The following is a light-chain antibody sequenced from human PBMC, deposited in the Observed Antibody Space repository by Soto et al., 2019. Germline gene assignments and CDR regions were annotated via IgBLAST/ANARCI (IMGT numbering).Light chain of an antibody. CDR3: QQYNSYSVT. J-gene: IGKJ1*01. V-gene: IGKV1-5*03. CDR2: KAS. CDR1: QSISIR. Sequence: DIQMTQSPSTLSASVGDRVTITCRASQSISIRLAWYQQKPGKAPKLLIYKASSLESGVPSRFSGSGSVTEFTLTISSLQPDDFATYYCQQYNSYSVTFGQGTKVEIK.